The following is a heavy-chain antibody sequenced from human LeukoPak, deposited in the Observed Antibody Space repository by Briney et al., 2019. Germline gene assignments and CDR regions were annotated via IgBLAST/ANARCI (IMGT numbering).Heavy chain of an antibody. D-gene: IGHD6-6*01. Sequence: SETLSLTCTVSGGSISSSSYYWGWIRQPPGKGLEWIGSIYYSGSTYYNPSLKSRVTISVDTSKNQFSLKLSSVTAADTAVYYCARQTARRVPLFIDYWGRGTLVTVSS. CDR1: GGSISSSSYY. J-gene: IGHJ4*02. V-gene: IGHV4-39*07. CDR2: IYYSGST. CDR3: ARQTARRVPLFIDY.